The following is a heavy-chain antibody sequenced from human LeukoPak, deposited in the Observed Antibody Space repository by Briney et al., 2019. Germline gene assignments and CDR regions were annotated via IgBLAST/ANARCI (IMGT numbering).Heavy chain of an antibody. V-gene: IGHV3-7*01. Sequence: GGSLRLSCAASGFSFSSTLMTWVRQAPEKGLEWLANIKDDGSVRNYVDSVRGRFIISRDNARNSLYLQMNSLRAEDTAVYYCARDGFFCSGGSCFPPSFDYWGQGTLVTVSS. CDR1: GFSFSSTL. D-gene: IGHD2-15*01. CDR2: IKDDGSVR. J-gene: IGHJ4*02. CDR3: ARDGFFCSGGSCFPPSFDY.